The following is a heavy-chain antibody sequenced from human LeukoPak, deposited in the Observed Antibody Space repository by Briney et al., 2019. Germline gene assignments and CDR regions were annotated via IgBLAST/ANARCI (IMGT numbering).Heavy chain of an antibody. D-gene: IGHD2-2*01. J-gene: IGHJ5*02. CDR3: ARRLTQYDCFDP. Sequence: SQTLSLTCAISRDSLSSNSVTWNWIRQSPSRGLEWLGSTYYRSTWYNDYAVSVRGRITVNPDTSKYQFSLHLNSVTPEDTAVYYCARRLTQYDCFDPWGQGILVTVSS. V-gene: IGHV6-1*01. CDR2: TYYRSTWYN. CDR1: RDSLSSNSVT.